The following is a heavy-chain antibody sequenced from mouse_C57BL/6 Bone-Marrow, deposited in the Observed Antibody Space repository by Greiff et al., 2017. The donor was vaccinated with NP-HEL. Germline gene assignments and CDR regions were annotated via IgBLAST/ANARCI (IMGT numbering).Heavy chain of an antibody. J-gene: IGHJ2*01. CDR1: GFTFSDYG. Sequence: EVKVVESGGGLVKPGGSLKLSCAASGFTFSDYGMHWVRQAPEKGLAWVAYISSGSSTIYYADTVKGRFTISRDNAKNTLFLQMTSLRSEDTAMYYCARASYWGQGTTLTVSS. V-gene: IGHV5-17*01. CDR3: ARASY. D-gene: IGHD6-1*01. CDR2: ISSGSSTI.